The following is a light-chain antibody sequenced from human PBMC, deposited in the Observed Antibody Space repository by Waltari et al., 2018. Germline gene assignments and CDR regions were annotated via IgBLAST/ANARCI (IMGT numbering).Light chain of an antibody. J-gene: IGKJ2*01. V-gene: IGKV4-1*01. CDR1: QSVLSSSNNRNY. CDR3: QQCYTFPYT. CDR2: WAS. Sequence: DIVLTQSPDSLAVSLVERATIKSSASQSVLSSSNNRNYLGWYQQKPGQPPTLLISWASTREFGVPDRFSGSGSGTDFTLTISRLQAEDVALYYCQQCYTFPYTFGQGTKLELK.